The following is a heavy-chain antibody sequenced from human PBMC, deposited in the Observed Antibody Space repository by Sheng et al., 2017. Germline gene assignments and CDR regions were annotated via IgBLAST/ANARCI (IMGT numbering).Heavy chain of an antibody. J-gene: IGHJ4*02. CDR3: ARVPRXPQSPRTSCSGGSCYPLTFDY. Sequence: QVQLVQSGAEVKKPGASVKVSCKASGYTFTSYGISWVRQAPGQGLEWMGWISAYNGNTNYAQKLQGRVTMTTDTSTSTAYMELRSLRSDDTAVYYCARVPRXPQSPRTSCSGGSCYPLTFDYVGQGPWSPSPQ. CDR1: GYTFTSYG. V-gene: IGHV1-18*01. CDR2: ISAYNGNT. D-gene: IGHD2-15*01.